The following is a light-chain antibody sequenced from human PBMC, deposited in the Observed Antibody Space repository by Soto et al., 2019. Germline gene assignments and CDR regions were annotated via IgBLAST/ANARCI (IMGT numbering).Light chain of an antibody. Sequence: DIQMTQSPSSLSASVGDRVTITCRASQSISSYLNWYQQKPGKAPKLLIDAASSLQSGVPSRFSSSGSGTDFTLTISSLQPENFATYDCQQSYNTPYTFCQGTKLEIK. CDR2: AAS. CDR3: QQSYNTPYT. J-gene: IGKJ2*01. V-gene: IGKV1-39*01. CDR1: QSISSY.